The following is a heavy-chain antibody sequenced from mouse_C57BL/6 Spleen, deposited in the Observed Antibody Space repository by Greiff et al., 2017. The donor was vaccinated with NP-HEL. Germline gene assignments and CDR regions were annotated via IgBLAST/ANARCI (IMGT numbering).Heavy chain of an antibody. CDR2: ISGGGGNT. CDR1: GFTFSSYT. J-gene: IGHJ2*01. CDR3: ARSGAREC. Sequence: VQMVESGGGLVKPGGSLKLSCAASGFTFSSYTMSWVRQTPEKRLEWVATISGGGGNTYSPDRVKGQFTISRDNTKNTLYLQMCSLRSEDTALYCYARSGARECWGAGTTLTVSS. V-gene: IGHV5-9*01.